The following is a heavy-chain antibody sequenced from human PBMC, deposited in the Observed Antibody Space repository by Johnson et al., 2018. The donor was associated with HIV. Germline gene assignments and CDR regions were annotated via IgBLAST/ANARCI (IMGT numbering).Heavy chain of an antibody. J-gene: IGHJ3*02. D-gene: IGHD4-17*01. CDR1: GFIFRDYY. V-gene: IGHV3-11*04. Sequence: QVQLVESGGGLVKPRGSLRLSCAASGFIFRDYYMSWIRQAPGKGLEWVSYISSSGSSIYYADSVKGRFTISRDNAKSSLYLQMNGLRAEDTAVYYCARASTTVTTGDDAFDIWGPGTMVTVSS. CDR2: ISSSGSSI. CDR3: ARASTTVTTGDDAFDI.